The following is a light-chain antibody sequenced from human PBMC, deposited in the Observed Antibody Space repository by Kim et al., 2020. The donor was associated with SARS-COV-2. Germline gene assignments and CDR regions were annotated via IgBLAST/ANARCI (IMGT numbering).Light chain of an antibody. CDR3: QKYNNWPPWT. CDR2: GAS. J-gene: IGKJ1*01. V-gene: IGKV3-15*01. CDR1: QSVSSN. Sequence: SPGERATLSCRASQSVSSNLAWYQQKPGQAPRLLIYGASTRATGIPARFSGSGSGTEFTLTISSLQSEDFAVYYCQKYNNWPPWTFGQGTKVDIK.